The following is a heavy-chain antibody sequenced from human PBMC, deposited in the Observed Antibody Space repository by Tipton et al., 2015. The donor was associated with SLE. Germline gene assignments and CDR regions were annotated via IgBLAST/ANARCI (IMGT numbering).Heavy chain of an antibody. J-gene: IGHJ4*02. CDR1: GFIFSSHA. CDR3: AKDRGSGYSIRYFDY. V-gene: IGHV3-23*01. CDR2: ISSGGGST. Sequence: SLRLSCAASGFIFSSHAMSWVRQAPGKGLEWVSAISSGGGSTYYADSVKGRFIISRDNSKNTVYLQINSLRAEDTAVYYCAKDRGSGYSIRYFDYLGQGTPVTVSS. D-gene: IGHD5-18*01.